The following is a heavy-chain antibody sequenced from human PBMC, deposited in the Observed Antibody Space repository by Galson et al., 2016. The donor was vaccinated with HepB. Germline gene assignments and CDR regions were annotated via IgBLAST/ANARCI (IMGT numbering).Heavy chain of an antibody. CDR2: IRGDGIVS. Sequence: SLRLSCAASGFTFNAHWMNWVCQAPGKGLEWVANIRGDGIVSYYAESVRGRFTISRDNAKNSLYLQMNGLRVDETAVYYRSREMTGSYFDWGQGTLVTVSS. CDR3: SREMTGSYFD. V-gene: IGHV3-7*01. D-gene: IGHD3-10*01. J-gene: IGHJ4*02. CDR1: GFTFNAHW.